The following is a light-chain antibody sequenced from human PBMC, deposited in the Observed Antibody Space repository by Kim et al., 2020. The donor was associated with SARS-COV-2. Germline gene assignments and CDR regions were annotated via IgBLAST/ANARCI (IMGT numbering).Light chain of an antibody. J-gene: IGLJ3*02. V-gene: IGLV3-1*01. CDR2: QDN. CDR3: QAWDSSTEWV. Sequence: SYELTQPPSVSVSPGQTASITCSGNKLGDKYACWYQQKPGQSPVLVLYQDNKRPSEIPERFSGSNSGNTATLTISGTQPMDEADYYCQAWDSSTEWVFGGGTKLTVL. CDR1: KLGDKY.